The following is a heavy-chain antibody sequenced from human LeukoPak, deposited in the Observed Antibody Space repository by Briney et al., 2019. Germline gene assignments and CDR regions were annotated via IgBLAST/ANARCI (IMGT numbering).Heavy chain of an antibody. Sequence: ASVKVSCKTSGYTFTSYGISWVRQAPGQGLEWMGWISAYNGNTNYAQKLQGRVTMTPDTSTSTAYMELRSLRSDDTAVYYCARSSSSWYEFDYWGQGTLVTVSS. CDR3: ARSSSSWYEFDY. D-gene: IGHD6-13*01. V-gene: IGHV1-18*01. J-gene: IGHJ4*02. CDR2: ISAYNGNT. CDR1: GYTFTSYG.